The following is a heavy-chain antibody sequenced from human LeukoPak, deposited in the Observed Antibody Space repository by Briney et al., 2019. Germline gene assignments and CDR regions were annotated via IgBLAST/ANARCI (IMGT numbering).Heavy chain of an antibody. D-gene: IGHD3-10*01. Sequence: SETLSLTCTVSGGSISSGDYYWNWIRQHPGKGLEWIGYIYYSGSTYYNPSLKSRVTISVDTSKNQFSLKLSSVTAADTAVYYCASDDGSGRGPDYWGQGTLVTVSS. CDR2: IYYSGST. J-gene: IGHJ4*02. CDR1: GGSISSGDYY. CDR3: ASDDGSGRGPDY. V-gene: IGHV4-31*03.